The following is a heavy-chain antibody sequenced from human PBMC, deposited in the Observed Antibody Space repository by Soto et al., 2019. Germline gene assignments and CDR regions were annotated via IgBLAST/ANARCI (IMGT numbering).Heavy chain of an antibody. CDR2: IYYTGST. D-gene: IGHD6-19*01. Sequence: TSETLSLTCTVSCASIKDYHGRWIRQTTGKGLEWIGYIYYTGSTYYNPSLKSRVTMSVDTSKSQFSLTLNSVTAADTAMYYCARGFAIGWYTYYFGYWGQGSLVTVSS. CDR1: CASIKDYH. CDR3: ARGFAIGWYTYYFGY. V-gene: IGHV4-59*12. J-gene: IGHJ4*02.